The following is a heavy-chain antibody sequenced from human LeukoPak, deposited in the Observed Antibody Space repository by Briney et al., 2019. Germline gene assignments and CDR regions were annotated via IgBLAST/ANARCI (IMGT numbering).Heavy chain of an antibody. Sequence: ASVKVSCKASGYTFTSYGISWVRQAPGQGLEWMGWISAYNGNTNYAQKLQGRVTMTTDTSTSTAHMELRSLRSDDTAVYYCARADCSSTSCYGYWGQGTLVTVSS. J-gene: IGHJ4*02. CDR3: ARADCSSTSCYGY. CDR2: ISAYNGNT. CDR1: GYTFTSYG. D-gene: IGHD2-2*01. V-gene: IGHV1-18*01.